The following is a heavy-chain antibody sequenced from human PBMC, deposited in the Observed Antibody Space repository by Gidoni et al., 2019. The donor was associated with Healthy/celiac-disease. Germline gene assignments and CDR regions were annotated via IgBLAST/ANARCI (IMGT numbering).Heavy chain of an antibody. Sequence: QVQLVQSGAEVKKPGASVKVSCKASGYTFTGYDMHWLRQAPGQGLDGMGWINPNSGGTNYAQKFQGRVTMTRDTSISTAYMELSRLRSDDTAVYYCARNLGTVTTAGGFDIWGQGTMVTVSS. J-gene: IGHJ3*02. CDR3: ARNLGTVTTAGGFDI. V-gene: IGHV1-2*02. D-gene: IGHD4-17*01. CDR2: INPNSGGT. CDR1: GYTFTGYD.